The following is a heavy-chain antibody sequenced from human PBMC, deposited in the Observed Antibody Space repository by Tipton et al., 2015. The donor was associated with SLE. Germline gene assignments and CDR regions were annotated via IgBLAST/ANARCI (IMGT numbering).Heavy chain of an antibody. Sequence: SLRLSCAASGFRFRNYGMHWVRQAPGKGLEWMAMIWSDASEKYHADSLKGRCTISRDDSKNTVFLQMKSLRDEDTAVYYCARGGAGGIYFDSWGQGTLVTVSP. CDR2: IWSDASEK. D-gene: IGHD4-23*01. CDR3: ARGGAGGIYFDS. J-gene: IGHJ4*02. CDR1: GFRFRNYG. V-gene: IGHV3-33*01.